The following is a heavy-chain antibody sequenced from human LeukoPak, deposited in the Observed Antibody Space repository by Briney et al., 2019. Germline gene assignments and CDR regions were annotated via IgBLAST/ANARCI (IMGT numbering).Heavy chain of an antibody. D-gene: IGHD3-16*02. CDR1: GFTFSSYE. Sequence: QPGGSLRLSCAASGFTFSSYEMNWVRQAPGKGLEWVSYISSSGSTIYYADSVKGRFTISRDNAENSLYLQMNSLRAEDTAVYYCARSPPRLGGVWGNYQHDYWGQGTLVTVSS. J-gene: IGHJ4*02. CDR3: ARSPPRLGGVWGNYQHDY. V-gene: IGHV3-48*03. CDR2: ISSSGSTI.